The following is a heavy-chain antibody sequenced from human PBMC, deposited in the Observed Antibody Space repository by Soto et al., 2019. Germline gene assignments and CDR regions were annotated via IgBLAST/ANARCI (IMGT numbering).Heavy chain of an antibody. V-gene: IGHV3-23*01. CDR1: GFTFSMSA. CDR2: TGLNGRTT. J-gene: IGHJ4*02. CDR3: ATVHSTSRSFDY. Sequence: EVQLLESGGGLVQPGGSLRLSCAASGFTFSMSAMTWVLQAPGKGLEWVSTTGLNGRTTYYSVSVKGRFTVSRDNSKNTLDLHMSSLMAEDTAVYYCATVHSTSRSFDYWGQGTLVTVSS. D-gene: IGHD6-6*01.